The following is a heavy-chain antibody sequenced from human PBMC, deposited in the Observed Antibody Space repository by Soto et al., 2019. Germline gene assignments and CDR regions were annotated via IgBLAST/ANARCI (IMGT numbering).Heavy chain of an antibody. Sequence: YMXWVRQXPXXGLDWVSVIYSGGSTYNADSVKGRFTISRDNSKNTLYLQMNSLRAEDTAVYYCARQYYDILTGYYRWFDPWGQGTLVTVSS. CDR3: ARQYYDILTGYYRWFDP. V-gene: IGHV3-66*04. CDR2: IYSGGST. D-gene: IGHD3-9*01. J-gene: IGHJ5*02. CDR1: Y.